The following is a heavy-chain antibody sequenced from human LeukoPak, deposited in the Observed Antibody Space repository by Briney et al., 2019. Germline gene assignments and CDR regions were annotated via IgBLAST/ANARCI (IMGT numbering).Heavy chain of an antibody. CDR1: GYSFTTYW. CDR3: ARKRGTFDY. Sequence: WESLKISCKAFGYSFTTYWIGWVRQMPGKRLESMGIIYPGDSDTTYNPSFQGQVTISADKSISTAYLQWSSLKASDTAMYYCARKRGTFDYWGQGTLVTVSS. J-gene: IGHJ4*02. CDR2: IYPGDSDT. V-gene: IGHV5-51*01.